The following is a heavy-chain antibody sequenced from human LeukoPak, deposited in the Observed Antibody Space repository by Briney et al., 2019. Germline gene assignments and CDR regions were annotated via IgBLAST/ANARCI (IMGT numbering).Heavy chain of an antibody. V-gene: IGHV3-74*01. Sequence: GGSLRLSCAASGFTFSSYWMHWVRQAPGKGLVWVSRINSDGSSTSYADSVRGRFSISRDNAKNTLYLQMNSLRAEDAAVYYCARGLSGYASSLGYWGQGTLVTVSA. CDR3: ARGLSGYASSLGY. D-gene: IGHD6-6*01. CDR1: GFTFSSYW. CDR2: INSDGSST. J-gene: IGHJ4*02.